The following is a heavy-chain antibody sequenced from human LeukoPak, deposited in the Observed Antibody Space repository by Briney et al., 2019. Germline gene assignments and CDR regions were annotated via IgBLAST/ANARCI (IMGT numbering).Heavy chain of an antibody. CDR3: ARHTYSGSAGTQLFDY. D-gene: IGHD1-26*01. CDR1: GGSFSGYY. CDR2: INHSGST. V-gene: IGHV4-34*01. Sequence: PSETLSLTCAVYGGSFSGYYWSWIRQPPGKGLEWIGEINHSGSTNYNPSLKSRVTISVDTSKNQFSLKLSSVTAADTAVYYCARHTYSGSAGTQLFDYWGQGTLVTVSS. J-gene: IGHJ4*02.